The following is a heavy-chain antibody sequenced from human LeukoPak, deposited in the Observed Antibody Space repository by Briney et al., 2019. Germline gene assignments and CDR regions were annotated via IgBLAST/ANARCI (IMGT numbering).Heavy chain of an antibody. V-gene: IGHV3-30*02. D-gene: IGHD2-2*01. CDR3: AKDRVVVVPAATGLDY. CDR2: IRYDGSNK. J-gene: IGHJ4*02. Sequence: PGGSLRLYCAASGFTFSSYGMHWVRQAPGKGLEWVAFIRYDGSNKYYADSVKGRFTISRDNSKNTLYLQMSSLRAEDTAVYYCAKDRVVVVPAATGLDYWGQGTLVTVSS. CDR1: GFTFSSYG.